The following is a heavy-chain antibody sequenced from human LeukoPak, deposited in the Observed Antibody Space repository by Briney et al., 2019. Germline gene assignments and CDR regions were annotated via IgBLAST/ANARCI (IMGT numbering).Heavy chain of an antibody. J-gene: IGHJ6*04. CDR1: GFTFSSYE. CDR3: AELGITMIGGV. V-gene: IGHV3-48*03. CDR2: ISSSGSNI. D-gene: IGHD3-10*02. Sequence: GGSLRLSCSASGFTFSSYEMNWVRQAPGKGLEGVSYISSSGSNIYYADSVKGRFTISRDNAKNSLYLQMNSLRAEDTAVYYCAELGITMIGGVWGKGTTVTISS.